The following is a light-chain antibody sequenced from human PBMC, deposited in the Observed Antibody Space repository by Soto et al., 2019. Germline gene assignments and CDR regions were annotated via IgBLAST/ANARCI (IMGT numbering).Light chain of an antibody. CDR1: SSNIGAGYD. V-gene: IGLV1-40*01. CDR3: QSYDSSRTYV. Sequence: QAVVTQPPSVSGAPGQRVTISCTGSSSNIGAGYDVHWYQQLPGAAPKLLIYGNSNRPSGVPDRFSGSKSGTSASLAITGRQAEDEADYYCQSYDSSRTYVFGTGTMLTVL. CDR2: GNS. J-gene: IGLJ1*01.